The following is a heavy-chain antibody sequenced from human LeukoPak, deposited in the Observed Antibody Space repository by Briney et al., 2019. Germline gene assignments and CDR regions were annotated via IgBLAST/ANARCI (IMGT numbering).Heavy chain of an antibody. D-gene: IGHD3-22*01. J-gene: IGHJ6*03. CDR1: VFTFSSHA. Sequence: GGSLRLSCAASVFTFSSHAMHGVRQAPGKGLEGGAVISHDGTKKYYVDSVKGRFTISRDNSKNTLDLQMNSVRAEDTAVYYCARDPVYYYDGRGYSDYYYMDVWGKGTTVTVSS. V-gene: IGHV3-30*01. CDR2: ISHDGTKK. CDR3: ARDPVYYYDGRGYSDYYYMDV.